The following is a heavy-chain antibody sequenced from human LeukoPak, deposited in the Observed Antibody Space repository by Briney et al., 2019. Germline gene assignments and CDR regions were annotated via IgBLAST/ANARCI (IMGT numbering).Heavy chain of an antibody. V-gene: IGHV3-30-3*01. CDR1: GFTSSTYA. Sequence: SGGSLRLSCAASGFTSSTYAVHWVRQAPGKGLEWVAVISYDGSKRYYADSVKGRFTISRDNSKNAFLQMNSLRAEDTAVYYCARGMSSGRYAVDIWGQGTMVTVSS. J-gene: IGHJ3*02. D-gene: IGHD6-19*01. CDR3: ARGMSSGRYAVDI. CDR2: ISYDGSKR.